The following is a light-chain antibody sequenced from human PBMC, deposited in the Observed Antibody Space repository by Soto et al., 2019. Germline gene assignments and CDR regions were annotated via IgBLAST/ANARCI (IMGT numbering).Light chain of an antibody. V-gene: IGLV2-14*01. CDR1: SSDVGGYNY. CDR2: EVS. J-gene: IGLJ1*01. Sequence: QSALTQPASVSGSPGQSITISCTGTSSDVGGYNYVSWYQLHPGKAPKLMVYEVSNRPSGVSNRISGSKSGNTASLTISGLQAEDEADYYCSSYTSSTAYVFGTGTQLTVL. CDR3: SSYTSSTAYV.